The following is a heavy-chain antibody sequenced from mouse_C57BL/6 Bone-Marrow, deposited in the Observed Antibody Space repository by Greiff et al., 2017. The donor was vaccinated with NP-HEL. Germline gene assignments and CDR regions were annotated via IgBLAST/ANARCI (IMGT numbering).Heavy chain of an antibody. D-gene: IGHD1-1*01. CDR2: IWWDDDK. J-gene: IGHJ3*01. CDR3: ARIPSYGTQEAWFAY. V-gene: IGHV8-8*01. CDR1: GFSLSTFGMG. Sequence: QVTLKESGPGILQPSQTLSLTCSFSGFSLSTFGMGVGWIRQPSGKGLEWLAHIWWDDDKYYNPALKSRLTISKDTSKHQVFLKIANVDTADTATYYCARIPSYGTQEAWFAYWGQGTLVTVSA.